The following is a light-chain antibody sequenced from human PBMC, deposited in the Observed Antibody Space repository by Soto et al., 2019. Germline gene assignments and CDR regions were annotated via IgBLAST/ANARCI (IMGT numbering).Light chain of an antibody. CDR1: MRDVGAYNL. Sequence: QSALTQPASVSGSAGQSITISCSGTMRDVGAYNLFSWYQQHPGTAPKLIIYDVRNRPSGISSQFSGSRPGDTAFLTLSGLQSEDEGDYYCSAYTARSTLVFGGGTKLTVL. V-gene: IGLV2-14*03. CDR3: SAYTARSTLV. CDR2: DVR. J-gene: IGLJ3*02.